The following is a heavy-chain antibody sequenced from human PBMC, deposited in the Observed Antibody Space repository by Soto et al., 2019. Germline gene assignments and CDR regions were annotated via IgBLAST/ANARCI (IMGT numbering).Heavy chain of an antibody. Sequence: ASVKVSCKASGGTFSSYTISWVRQAPGQGLECMGRIIPILGIANYAQKFQGRVTITADESTSTAYMELSSLRSEDTAVYYCARESIRGNSFDYWGQGTLVTVSS. J-gene: IGHJ4*02. V-gene: IGHV1-69*04. CDR1: GGTFSSYT. D-gene: IGHD2-15*01. CDR2: IIPILGIA. CDR3: ARESIRGNSFDY.